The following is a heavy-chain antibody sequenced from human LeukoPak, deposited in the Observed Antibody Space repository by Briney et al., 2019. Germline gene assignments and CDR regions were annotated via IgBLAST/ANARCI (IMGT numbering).Heavy chain of an antibody. Sequence: GGSLRLSCAASGFTFSNYPMNWVRQAPGKGLEWVGRIKSSGDGGTTDYTAPVKGRFTISRDDSRNTVFLQMNTLKTEDTAVYYRTTDGGYWGQGTLVTVSS. CDR3: TTDGGY. D-gene: IGHD2-15*01. J-gene: IGHJ4*02. CDR2: IKSSGDGGTT. CDR1: GFTFSNYP. V-gene: IGHV3-15*01.